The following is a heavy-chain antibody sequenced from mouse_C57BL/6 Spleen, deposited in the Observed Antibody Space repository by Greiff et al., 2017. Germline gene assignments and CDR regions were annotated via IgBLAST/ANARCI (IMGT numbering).Heavy chain of an antibody. D-gene: IGHD1-1*01. CDR3: TRGEVFFYYDGSSYYAMDY. CDR1: GFTFSSYA. Sequence: EVKLMESGEGLVKPGGSLKLSCAASGFTFSSYAMSWVRQTPGKRLEWVAYISSGGDYIYYADTVKGRFTIARDNASNTLYLQRSSLKSEDTAMYYCTRGEVFFYYDGSSYYAMDYWGQGTSVTVSS. CDR2: ISSGGDYI. V-gene: IGHV5-9-1*02. J-gene: IGHJ4*01.